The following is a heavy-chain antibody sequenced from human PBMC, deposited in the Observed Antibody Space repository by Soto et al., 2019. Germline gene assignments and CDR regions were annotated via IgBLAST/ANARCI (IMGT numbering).Heavy chain of an antibody. CDR2: VYQSGNT. Sequence: PSETLSLTCAVSGDSISSGGYSWSWIRQPPGKGLEWIGYVYQSGNTYYNPSLKSRVTMSVDRSKNQFSLKLSSLTAADTAVYYCARSEGYCSGGYCYSGFDHRGKGALVTVSS. V-gene: IGHV4-30-2*01. CDR1: GDSISSGGYS. J-gene: IGHJ4*02. D-gene: IGHD2-15*01. CDR3: ARSEGYCSGGYCYSGFDH.